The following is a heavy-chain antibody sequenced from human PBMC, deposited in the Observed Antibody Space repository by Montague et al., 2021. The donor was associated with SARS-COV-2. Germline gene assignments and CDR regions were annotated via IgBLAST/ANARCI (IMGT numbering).Heavy chain of an antibody. CDR3: ARIPYGSGGDFDY. V-gene: IGHV2-70*01. CDR1: GFSLSVSGMS. CDR2: IDWDDDK. D-gene: IGHD3-10*01. Sequence: PALVKPTQTLTLTCRFSGFSLSVSGMSVAWIRQSPGKALEWLGHIDWDDDKYYRTSLKTRLTISKDTSKNQVVLTMTNMDPVDTGTYYCARIPYGSGGDFDYWGQGTLVTVSS. J-gene: IGHJ4*02.